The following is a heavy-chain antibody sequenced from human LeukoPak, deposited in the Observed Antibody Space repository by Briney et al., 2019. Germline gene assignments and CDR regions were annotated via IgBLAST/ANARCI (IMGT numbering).Heavy chain of an antibody. Sequence: ASVRVSCKASGYTFTSYGISWVRQAPGQGREWMGWISAYNGNTNYAQKLQGRVTMTTDTSTSTAYMELRSLRSDDTAVYYCARTPYYYGSGSLWGDYWGQGTLVTVSS. V-gene: IGHV1-18*01. D-gene: IGHD3-10*01. CDR2: ISAYNGNT. J-gene: IGHJ4*02. CDR1: GYTFTSYG. CDR3: ARTPYYYGSGSLWGDY.